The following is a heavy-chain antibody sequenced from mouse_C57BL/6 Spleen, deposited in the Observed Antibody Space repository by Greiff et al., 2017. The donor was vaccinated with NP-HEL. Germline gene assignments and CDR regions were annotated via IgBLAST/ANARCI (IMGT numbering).Heavy chain of an antibody. D-gene: IGHD1-1*01. V-gene: IGHV1-15*01. CDR2: IDPETGGT. J-gene: IGHJ3*01. Sequence: QVQLQQSGAELVRPGASVTLSCKASGYTFNDYEMHWVKQTPVHGLEWIGAIDPETGGTAYNQKFKGKAILTADKSSSKAYMELSSLTSEDSAVYYCARRSSMGFAYWGQGTLVTVSA. CDR1: GYTFNDYE. CDR3: ARRSSMGFAY.